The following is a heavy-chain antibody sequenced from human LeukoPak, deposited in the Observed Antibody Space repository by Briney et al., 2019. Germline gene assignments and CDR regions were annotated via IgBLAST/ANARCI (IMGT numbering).Heavy chain of an antibody. Sequence: GGPLGLSCAASGFTFSSNWMSWVGQAPGKGLEWVANIKQDGSEKYYVDSVKGRFTISRDNAKNSLYLQMNSLRAEDTAVYYCARVKAYYYDSSGYYGYWGQGTLVTVSS. CDR1: GFTFSSNW. CDR2: IKQDGSEK. J-gene: IGHJ4*02. V-gene: IGHV3-7*01. D-gene: IGHD3-22*01. CDR3: ARVKAYYYDSSGYYGY.